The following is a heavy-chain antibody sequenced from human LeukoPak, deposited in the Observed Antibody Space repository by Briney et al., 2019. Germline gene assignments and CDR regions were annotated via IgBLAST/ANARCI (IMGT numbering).Heavy chain of an antibody. D-gene: IGHD3-10*01. Sequence: GESLKISCAASGFTFSSFSMNWVRQAPGKGLEWVSSISVSSSSLYYADSVKGRFTISRDNAKNSLYLQMNSLRAEDTAVYYCAKSFWWFGEFSPFDYWGQGTLVTVSS. CDR2: ISVSSSSL. CDR1: GFTFSSFS. J-gene: IGHJ4*02. CDR3: AKSFWWFGEFSPFDY. V-gene: IGHV3-21*01.